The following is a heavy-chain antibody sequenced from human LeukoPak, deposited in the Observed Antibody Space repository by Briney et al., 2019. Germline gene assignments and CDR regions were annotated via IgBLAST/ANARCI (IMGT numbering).Heavy chain of an antibody. D-gene: IGHD5-18*01. CDR3: ARPRHGYLYDY. V-gene: IGHV4-59*01. CDR2: ISYSGST. J-gene: IGHJ4*02. Sequence: SETLSLTCTVSRGSLSNYYWSWIRQPPGKGLEWIGYISYSGSTNYSPSLKSRVTISLDTTKSQFSLRLSSVTAADTAVYYCARPRHGYLYDYWGQGTLVTVSS. CDR1: RGSLSNYY.